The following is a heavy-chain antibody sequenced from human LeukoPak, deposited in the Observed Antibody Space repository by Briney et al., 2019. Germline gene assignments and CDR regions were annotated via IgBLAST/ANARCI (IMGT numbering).Heavy chain of an antibody. Sequence: SETLSLTCTVSGGSIRSDFHHWDWIRQPPGKGLEWIGSILYTGGSWVKPSLKSRASISVDTSRNQFSLTLHSVNAIDTALYYCTRRASGSGGTQAGMDVWGQGTTVTVSS. D-gene: IGHD2-15*01. V-gene: IGHV4-39*01. CDR1: GGSIRSDFHH. CDR2: ILYTGGS. CDR3: TRRASGSGGTQAGMDV. J-gene: IGHJ6*02.